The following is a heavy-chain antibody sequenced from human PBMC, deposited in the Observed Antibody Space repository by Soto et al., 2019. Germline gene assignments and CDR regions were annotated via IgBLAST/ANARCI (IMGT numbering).Heavy chain of an antibody. V-gene: IGHV3-21*01. CDR3: VRGRALRFGVTTSPFDH. D-gene: IGHD3-10*01. CDR2: ISSSSSYI. Sequence: GGSLRLSCAASGFTFSSYSMNWVRQAPGKGLEWVSSISSSSSYIYYADSVKGRFTISRDNAKNSLYLQMNSLRAEDTAVYYCVRGRALRFGVTTSPFDHWGQGTLVTVSS. J-gene: IGHJ5*02. CDR1: GFTFSSYS.